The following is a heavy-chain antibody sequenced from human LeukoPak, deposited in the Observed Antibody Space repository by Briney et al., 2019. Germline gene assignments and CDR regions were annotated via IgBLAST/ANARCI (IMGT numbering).Heavy chain of an antibody. Sequence: ASVKVSCKASGYTFTSYAMNWVRQAPGQGLEWMGWINTNTGNPTYAQGFTGRFVFSLDTSVSTAYLQISSLKAEDTAVYYCAREGNTAMVTGYYYYGMDVWGQGTTVTVSS. CDR1: GYTFTSYA. CDR3: AREGNTAMVTGYYYYGMDV. CDR2: INTNTGNP. D-gene: IGHD5-18*01. J-gene: IGHJ6*02. V-gene: IGHV7-4-1*02.